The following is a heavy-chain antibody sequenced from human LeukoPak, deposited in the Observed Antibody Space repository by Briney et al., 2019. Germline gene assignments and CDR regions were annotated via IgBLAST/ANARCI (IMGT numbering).Heavy chain of an antibody. Sequence: ASVKVSCKASEYTFTSYYMHWVRQAPGQGLEWMGIINPSGGSTSYAQKFQGRVTMTRDTSTSTVYMELSSLRSEDTAVYYCARGLQRITIFGVVKNGDYWRQGTLVTVSS. D-gene: IGHD3-3*01. CDR1: EYTFTSYY. CDR2: INPSGGST. J-gene: IGHJ4*02. CDR3: ARGLQRITIFGVVKNGDY. V-gene: IGHV1-46*01.